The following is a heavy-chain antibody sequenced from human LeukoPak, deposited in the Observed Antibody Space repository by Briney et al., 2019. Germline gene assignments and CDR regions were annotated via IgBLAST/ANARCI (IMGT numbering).Heavy chain of an antibody. Sequence: GGSLRLSCAASGFTFSSYAMHWVRQAPGKGLEWVAVISYDGSNKHYADSVKGRFTISRDNSKNTLYLQMNSLRAEDTAVYYCARDRLRYSSYDYWGQGTLVTVSS. D-gene: IGHD5-18*01. CDR1: GFTFSSYA. J-gene: IGHJ4*02. CDR3: ARDRLRYSSYDY. V-gene: IGHV3-30-3*01. CDR2: ISYDGSNK.